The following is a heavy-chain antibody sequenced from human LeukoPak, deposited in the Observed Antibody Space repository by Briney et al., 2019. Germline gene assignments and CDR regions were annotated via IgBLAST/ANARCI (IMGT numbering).Heavy chain of an antibody. V-gene: IGHV4-39*01. CDR2: IYYSGST. CDR3: ARRAPYSSSWFDP. J-gene: IGHJ5*02. Sequence: SETLSLTCTVSGGSISSSSYYWGWIRQPPGKGLEWIGSIYYSGSTYYNPSLKSRVTISVDTSKSQFSLKLSSVTAADTAVYYCARRAPYSSSWFDPWGQGTLVTVSS. CDR1: GGSISSSSYY. D-gene: IGHD6-13*01.